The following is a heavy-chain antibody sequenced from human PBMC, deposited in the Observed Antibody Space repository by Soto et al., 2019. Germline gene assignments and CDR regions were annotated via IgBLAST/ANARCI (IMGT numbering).Heavy chain of an antibody. Sequence: QVQLQESGPGLVKPSQTLSLTCTVSGGSISSGGYYWSWIRQHPGKGLEWIGYIYYSGSTYYNPSLKSRVTISVDTSKNQFSLKLSSVTAADTAVYYCARGAMTTVWVRYFDLWGRGTLVTVSS. CDR1: GGSISSGGYY. CDR3: ARGAMTTVWVRYFDL. D-gene: IGHD4-17*01. J-gene: IGHJ2*01. V-gene: IGHV4-31*03. CDR2: IYYSGST.